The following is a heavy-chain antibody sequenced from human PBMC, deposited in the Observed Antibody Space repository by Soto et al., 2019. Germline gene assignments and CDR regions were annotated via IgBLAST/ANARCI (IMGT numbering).Heavy chain of an antibody. CDR2: TYYRSKWYN. CDR3: AREYSSSTIWGNWFDP. D-gene: IGHD6-6*01. J-gene: IGHJ5*02. CDR1: GDSVSSNSAA. V-gene: IGHV6-1*01. Sequence: KQSQTLSLTCAISGDSVSSNSAAWNWIRQSPSRGLEWLGRTYYRSKWYNDYAVSVKSRITINPDTSKNQFSLQLNSVTPEDTAVYYCAREYSSSTIWGNWFDPWGQGTLVTVSS.